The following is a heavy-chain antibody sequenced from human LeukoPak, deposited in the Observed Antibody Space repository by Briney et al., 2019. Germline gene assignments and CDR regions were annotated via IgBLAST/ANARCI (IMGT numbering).Heavy chain of an antibody. D-gene: IGHD3-22*01. CDR3: ARDGHRRYYYDSSGREHAFDI. CDR2: IYYSGST. J-gene: IGHJ3*02. CDR1: GGSISSSSYY. V-gene: IGHV4-39*07. Sequence: SETLSLTCTVSGGSISSSSYYWGWIRQSPGKGLEWIGSIYYSGSTYYNPSLKSRVTISVDTSKNQFSLKLSSVTAADTAVYYCARDGHRRYYYDSSGREHAFDIWGQGTMVTVSS.